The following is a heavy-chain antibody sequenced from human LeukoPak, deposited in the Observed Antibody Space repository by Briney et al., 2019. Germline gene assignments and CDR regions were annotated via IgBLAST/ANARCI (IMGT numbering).Heavy chain of an antibody. CDR2: TYYRSTWYN. J-gene: IGHJ5*02. D-gene: IGHD2-2*01. Sequence: SQTLALTCAISGDSVSSNSVTWNWIRQSPSRGLEWLGRTYYRSTWYNDYAVSVRGRITVNPDTSKNQFSLHLNSVTPEDTAVYYCARRLTQYDCFDPWGQGILVTVSS. CDR3: ARRLTQYDCFDP. V-gene: IGHV6-1*01. CDR1: GDSVSSNSVT.